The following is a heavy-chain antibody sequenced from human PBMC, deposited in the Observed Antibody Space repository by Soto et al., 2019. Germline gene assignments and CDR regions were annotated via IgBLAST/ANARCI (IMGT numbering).Heavy chain of an antibody. CDR2: ISYDGSNK. D-gene: IGHD3-10*01. CDR1: GFTFSSYA. Sequence: SGGSLRLSCAASGFTFSSYAMHWVRQAPGKGLEWVAVISYDGSNKYYADSVKGRFTISRDNSKNTLYLQMNSLRAEDTAVYYCARGQSVTMVRGVIIPYYYYGMDVWGQGTTVTVSS. CDR3: ARGQSVTMVRGVIIPYYYYGMDV. J-gene: IGHJ6*02. V-gene: IGHV3-30-3*01.